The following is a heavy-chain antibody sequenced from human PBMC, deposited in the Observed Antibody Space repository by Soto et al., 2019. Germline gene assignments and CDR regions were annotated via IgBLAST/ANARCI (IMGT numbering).Heavy chain of an antibody. J-gene: IGHJ4*02. D-gene: IGHD6-19*01. Sequence: ESLKISCKGSGYSFTNYWIAWVRQMPGKGLEWMGITHPGDSDTRYSPSFQGQVTISADKSITTAYLQWSSLKASDTAIYYCARRQFVSGWYSLDYWGRGSLVTVSS. CDR3: ARRQFVSGWYSLDY. V-gene: IGHV5-51*01. CDR2: THPGDSDT. CDR1: GYSFTNYW.